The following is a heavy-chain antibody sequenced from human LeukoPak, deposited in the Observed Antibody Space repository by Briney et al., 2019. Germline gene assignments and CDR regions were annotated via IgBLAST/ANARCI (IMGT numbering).Heavy chain of an antibody. D-gene: IGHD4-17*01. V-gene: IGHV1-69*05. Sequence: SVKVSCKASGGTFSSYAISWVRQAPGQGLEWMGGIIPIFGTANYAQKFQGRVTITTDESTSTAYMELSSLRSEDTAVYYCARHAHILYGDRRRPGNFDYWGQGTLVTVSS. CDR2: IIPIFGTA. J-gene: IGHJ4*02. CDR3: ARHAHILYGDRRRPGNFDY. CDR1: GGTFSSYA.